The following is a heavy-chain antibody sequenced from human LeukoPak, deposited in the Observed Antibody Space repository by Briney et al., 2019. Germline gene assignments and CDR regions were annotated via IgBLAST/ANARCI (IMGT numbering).Heavy chain of an antibody. CDR2: ISYDGRDE. CDR3: ARNIYCGGDCYSDFIFDS. D-gene: IGHD2-21*02. CDR1: GFTFSNYA. V-gene: IGHV3-30*04. Sequence: GGSLRLSCEPSGFTFSNYAMHWVRQAPGKGLEWVAVISYDGRDEEYADSVGGRFSISRDRSKNTLYLQMNSLRAEDSALYYCARNIYCGGDCYSDFIFDSWGQGTLVTVSS. J-gene: IGHJ4*02.